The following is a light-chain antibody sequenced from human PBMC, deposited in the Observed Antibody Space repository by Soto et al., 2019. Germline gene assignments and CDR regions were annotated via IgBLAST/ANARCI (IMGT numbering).Light chain of an antibody. J-gene: IGKJ1*01. V-gene: IGKV1-5*03. Sequence: DIQMTQSPSTLSGSVGDRVTITCRASQTISSWLAWYQQKPGKAPKLLIYKASTLKSGVPSRFSGSGSGTEFTLTLSSLQPDDFATYYCQHYNSYSEGFGQGNKVELK. CDR2: KAS. CDR3: QHYNSYSEG. CDR1: QTISSW.